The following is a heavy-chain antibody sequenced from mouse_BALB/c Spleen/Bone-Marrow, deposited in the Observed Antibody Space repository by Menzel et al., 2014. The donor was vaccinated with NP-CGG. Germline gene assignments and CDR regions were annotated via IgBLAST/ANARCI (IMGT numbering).Heavy chain of an antibody. Sequence: EVQVVESGGGLVQPGGSLRLSCATSGFTLTDYYMSWVRQPPGKALEWLGVIRNKPNGYTAEYSASVKGRFTISRDNSQSILYLQMNTLRVEDSATYYCTRDMGLLRFDYWGQGTTLTVSS. CDR1: GFTLTDYY. V-gene: IGHV7-3*02. CDR2: IRNKPNGYTA. CDR3: TRDMGLLRFDY. D-gene: IGHD1-1*01. J-gene: IGHJ2*01.